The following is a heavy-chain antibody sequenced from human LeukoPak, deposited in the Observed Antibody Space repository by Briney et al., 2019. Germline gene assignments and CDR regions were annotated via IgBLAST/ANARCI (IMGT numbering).Heavy chain of an antibody. J-gene: IGHJ4*02. CDR2: ISSSSSYI. V-gene: IGHV3-21*04. CDR1: GFTFDDYG. D-gene: IGHD5-12*01. CDR3: AKGAYDYIEMGYFDY. Sequence: GGSLRLSCAASGFTFDDYGMSWVRQAPGKGLEWVSSISSSSSYIYYADSVKGRFTISRDNAKNSLYLQMNSLRADDTAVYYCAKGAYDYIEMGYFDYWGQGTLVTVSS.